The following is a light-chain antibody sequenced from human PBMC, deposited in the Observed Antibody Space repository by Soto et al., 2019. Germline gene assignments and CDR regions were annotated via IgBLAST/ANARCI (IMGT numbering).Light chain of an antibody. Sequence: DIQMTQSPSSLSASVGDRVTITCQASQPISIYLTWYQQKPGKAPQLLIYDAASLETGVPSRFSGSGSGRDFTLTISSLQPEDIATYYCQQYENLPITFGQGTRLEIK. J-gene: IGKJ5*01. CDR1: QPISIY. CDR2: DAA. CDR3: QQYENLPIT. V-gene: IGKV1-33*01.